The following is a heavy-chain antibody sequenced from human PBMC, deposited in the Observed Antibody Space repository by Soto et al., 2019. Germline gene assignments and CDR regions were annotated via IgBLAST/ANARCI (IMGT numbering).Heavy chain of an antibody. CDR3: PGHGYYRYYYDGMDF. CDR1: VYRFASYG. Sequence: PWESQKISRNGSVYRFASYGIGWVRQKHGKGVEWMGIIYPGDSDTRYSRSFQGQVPISADKSISTAYLQWSSLKASDTAMYFCPGHGYYRYYYDGMDFLVNGTTVTGS. CDR2: IYPGDSDT. D-gene: IGHD1-26*01. V-gene: IGHV5-51*01. J-gene: IGHJ6*04.